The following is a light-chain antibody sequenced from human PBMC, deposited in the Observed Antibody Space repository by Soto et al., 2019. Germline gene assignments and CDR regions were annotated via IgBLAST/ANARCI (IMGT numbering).Light chain of an antibody. CDR1: QVISTS. V-gene: IGKV1-9*01. CDR2: AAS. CDR3: QQLNSYPSIT. J-gene: IGKJ5*01. Sequence: DIQMTQSPSSLSPSIGGSVTITCRVSQVISTSLAWYQVKPGKAPKLLIYAASTLESGVPSRFSATVSGTEFSLTISSLQPEDFATYYCQQLNSYPSITFGQGTRLEIK.